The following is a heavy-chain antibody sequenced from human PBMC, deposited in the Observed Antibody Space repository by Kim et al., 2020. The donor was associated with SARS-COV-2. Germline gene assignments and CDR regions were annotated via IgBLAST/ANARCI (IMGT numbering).Heavy chain of an antibody. CDR1: GFIFSASG. D-gene: IGHD3-22*01. CDR3: AKDRKRLLDNYHYYGMDV. J-gene: IGHJ6*02. V-gene: IGHV3-30*18. CDR2: ISYDGSNK. Sequence: GGSLRLSCAASGFIFSASGIHWVRQAPGKGLEWVAVISYDGSNKNYADPVKGRFTISRDNSKNTVYLEMNSLRGEDTAVYFCAKDRKRLLDNYHYYGMDVWGQGTTVTVTS.